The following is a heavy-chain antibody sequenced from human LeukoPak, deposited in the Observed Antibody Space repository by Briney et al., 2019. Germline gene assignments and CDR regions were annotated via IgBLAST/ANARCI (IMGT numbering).Heavy chain of an antibody. CDR3: ARVQGSPY. CDR2: ITGDSNYI. J-gene: IGHJ4*02. V-gene: IGHV3-21*01. Sequence: GGSLRLSCAASGFTFSDYTLNWVRQPPGKGLEWVSSITGDSNYIYYADSVKGRFTVSRDSAKNSLYLHINSLRAEDTAVYYCARVQGSPYWGQGTLVTVSS. CDR1: GFTFSDYT.